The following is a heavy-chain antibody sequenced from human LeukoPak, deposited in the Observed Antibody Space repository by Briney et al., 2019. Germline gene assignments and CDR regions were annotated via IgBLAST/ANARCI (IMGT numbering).Heavy chain of an antibody. D-gene: IGHD6-19*01. V-gene: IGHV3-23*01. CDR1: GFIFSRYG. CDR2: ISGSGGTT. CDR3: AKDHLPGIVVADRDY. J-gene: IGHJ4*02. Sequence: GGSLRLSCAASGFIFSRYGMSWVRQAPGKGLEWVSAISGSGGTTYYADSVKGRFTASRDNSKNTAYLQITSVRAEDTGVYYCAKDHLPGIVVADRDYWGQGTPVTVSS.